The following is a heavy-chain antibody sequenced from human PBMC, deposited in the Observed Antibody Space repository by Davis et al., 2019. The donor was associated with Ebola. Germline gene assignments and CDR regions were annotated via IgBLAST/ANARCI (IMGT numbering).Heavy chain of an antibody. J-gene: IGHJ5*02. Sequence: SETLSLTCTVSGGSISSYYWSWIRQPPGKGLEWIGYIYYSGSTNYNPSLKSRVTISVDTYKNQFSLKLRSVTAADTAVYYCARDLHGVTTGGFDPWGQGTLVTVSS. D-gene: IGHD4-17*01. CDR1: GGSISSYY. CDR2: IYYSGST. V-gene: IGHV4-59*12. CDR3: ARDLHGVTTGGFDP.